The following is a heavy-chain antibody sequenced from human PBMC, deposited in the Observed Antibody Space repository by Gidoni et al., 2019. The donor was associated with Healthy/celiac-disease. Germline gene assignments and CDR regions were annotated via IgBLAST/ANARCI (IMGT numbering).Heavy chain of an antibody. CDR3: ARILSSSTSWAYYYYYMDV. CDR2: INPNSGGT. V-gene: IGHV1-2*06. CDR1: RYTFIGHY. Sequence: VQLVQSGAEVKKPGASLKVSCKASRYTFIGHYMHWVRQSPGQGLEWMGRINPNSGGTNHAQKLQGRVTMSRDTSISTAYMELSRLRSDDTAVYYCARILSSSTSWAYYYYYMDVWGKGTTVTVSS. J-gene: IGHJ6*03. D-gene: IGHD2-2*01.